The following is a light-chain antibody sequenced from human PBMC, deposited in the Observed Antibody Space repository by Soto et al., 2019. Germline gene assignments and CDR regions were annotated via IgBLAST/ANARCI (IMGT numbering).Light chain of an antibody. CDR2: EVN. CDR1: SSDVGLYNL. V-gene: IGLV2-23*02. J-gene: IGLJ3*02. Sequence: QSALTQPASVSGSPGQSITISCTGTSSDVGLYNLVSWYQQLPGKAPKLIIYEVNERPSGISDRFSGSRSGNTASLTISVLQDEDEADYYCCSYVGSSILMFGGGTKATVL. CDR3: CSYVGSSILM.